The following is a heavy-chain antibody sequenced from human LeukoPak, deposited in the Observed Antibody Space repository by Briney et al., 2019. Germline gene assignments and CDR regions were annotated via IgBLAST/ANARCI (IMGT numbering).Heavy chain of an antibody. J-gene: IGHJ5*02. Sequence: PGRSLRLSCAASGFTFSSYGMHWVRQAPGKGLEWVAVISYDGSNKYYADSVKGRFTISRDNSKNTLYLQMNSLRAEDTAVYYCAKEGQAGTAYNWFDPWGQGTLVTVSS. CDR3: AKEGQAGTAYNWFDP. CDR1: GFTFSSYG. D-gene: IGHD6-13*01. V-gene: IGHV3-30*18. CDR2: ISYDGSNK.